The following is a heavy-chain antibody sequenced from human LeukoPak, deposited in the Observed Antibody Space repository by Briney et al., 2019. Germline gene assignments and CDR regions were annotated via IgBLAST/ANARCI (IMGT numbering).Heavy chain of an antibody. CDR3: AREIYAVTTYGY. CDR1: GGSISSSSYY. J-gene: IGHJ4*02. Sequence: SETLSLTCTVSGGSISSSSYYWGWIRQPPGKGLEWIGSIYYSGSTYYNPSLKSRVTISVDTSKNQFSLKLSSVTAADTAVYYCAREIYAVTTYGYWGQGTPVTVSS. CDR2: IYYSGST. V-gene: IGHV4-39*02. D-gene: IGHD4-17*01.